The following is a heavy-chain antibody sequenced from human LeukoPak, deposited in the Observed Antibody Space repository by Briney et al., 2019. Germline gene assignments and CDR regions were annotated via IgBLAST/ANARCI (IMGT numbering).Heavy chain of an antibody. V-gene: IGHV3-66*02. CDR1: GFIVSSNY. CDR3: ARSLLTGTTPYYYYYMDV. J-gene: IGHJ6*03. Sequence: GGSLRLXCAASGFIVSSNYMYWVRQAPGKGLEWVSDIYSGGTTNYADSVKGRVTISRDNSKNTLYLQMNSLRAEDTAVYYCARSLLTGTTPYYYYYMDVWGKGTTVTASS. D-gene: IGHD1-7*01. CDR2: IYSGGTT.